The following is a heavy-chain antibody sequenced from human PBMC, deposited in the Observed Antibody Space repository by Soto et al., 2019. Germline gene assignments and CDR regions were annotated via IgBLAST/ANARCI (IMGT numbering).Heavy chain of an antibody. D-gene: IGHD5-18*01. CDR1: GFTFDDYA. CDR2: ISWNSNSI. J-gene: IGHJ4*02. Sequence: PGGSLRLSCAASGFTFDDYAMHWVRQAPGKGLEWVSGISWNSNSIGYADSVKGRFTISRDYAKNSLYLQMNSLRAEDTALYYCAKALSGYTYGPFDYWGQGTLVTVSS. CDR3: AKALSGYTYGPFDY. V-gene: IGHV3-9*01.